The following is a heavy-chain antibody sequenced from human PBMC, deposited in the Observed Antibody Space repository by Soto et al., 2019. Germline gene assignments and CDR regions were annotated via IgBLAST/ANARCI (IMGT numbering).Heavy chain of an antibody. CDR1: GYSFTIYW. Sequence: PGESLNISCKGSGYSFTIYWIGWVRQMPGKGLEWMGIIYPGDSDTRYSPSFQGQVTISADKSISTAYLQWSSLKASDTAMYYCARTGNLRYYDFWSGLDNWFDPWGQGTLVTVSS. CDR2: IYPGDSDT. CDR3: ARTGNLRYYDFWSGLDNWFDP. D-gene: IGHD3-3*01. V-gene: IGHV5-51*01. J-gene: IGHJ5*02.